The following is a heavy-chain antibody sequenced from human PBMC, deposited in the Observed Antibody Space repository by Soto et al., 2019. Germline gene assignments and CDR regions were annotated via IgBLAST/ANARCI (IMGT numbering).Heavy chain of an antibody. V-gene: IGHV3-21*01. Sequence: PGGSLRLSCAASGFTFSSYSMNWVRQAPGKGLEWVSSISSSSSYIYYADSVKGRFTISRDNAKNSLYLQMNSLRAEDTAVYYCARDIRPSSWYYFDYWGQGTLVTVSS. CDR3: ARDIRPSSWYYFDY. D-gene: IGHD6-13*01. CDR2: ISSSSSYI. CDR1: GFTFSSYS. J-gene: IGHJ4*02.